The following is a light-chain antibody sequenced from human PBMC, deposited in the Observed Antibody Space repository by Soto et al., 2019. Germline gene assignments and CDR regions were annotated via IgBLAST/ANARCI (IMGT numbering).Light chain of an antibody. J-gene: IGKJ2*01. V-gene: IGKV3-20*01. Sequence: EIVLTQSPGTLSLSPGERATLSCRASQSVSSSYLAWYQQKPGQAPRLLIYGASSRATGIPDRFSGSGSGTDFTLTISRLEPEDFAVYYCQQHGGTFGRGTKLEIK. CDR3: QQHGGT. CDR2: GAS. CDR1: QSVSSSY.